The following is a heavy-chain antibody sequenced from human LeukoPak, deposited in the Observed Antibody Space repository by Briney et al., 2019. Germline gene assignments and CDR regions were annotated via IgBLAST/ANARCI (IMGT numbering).Heavy chain of an antibody. Sequence: SETLSLTCTVSGASISGSGYYWGWIRQPPGKGLEWIGSIYSSGSTYYNASLQSRVTISIETSKNQISLRLNSVTAADTAMYYCARAFGEGGFWIQLWYTNDAFDIWGQGTMVTVSS. J-gene: IGHJ3*02. CDR1: GASISGSGYY. CDR3: ARAFGEGGFWIQLWYTNDAFDI. D-gene: IGHD5-18*01. V-gene: IGHV4-39*02. CDR2: IYSSGST.